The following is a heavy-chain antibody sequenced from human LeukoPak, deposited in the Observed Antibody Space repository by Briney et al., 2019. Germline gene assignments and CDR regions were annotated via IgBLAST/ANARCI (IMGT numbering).Heavy chain of an antibody. D-gene: IGHD6-13*01. CDR3: ARGGGKQLSWFDP. J-gene: IGHJ5*02. Sequence: GGSLRLSCEASGFTFSNYWMSWVRQAPGKGLEWVANINQDAGGKYYVDSVKGRFTISRENAKSSLYLQMNSLRAEDTAVYYCARGGGKQLSWFDPWGQGTLVTVSS. CDR1: GFTFSNYW. V-gene: IGHV3-7*05. CDR2: INQDAGGK.